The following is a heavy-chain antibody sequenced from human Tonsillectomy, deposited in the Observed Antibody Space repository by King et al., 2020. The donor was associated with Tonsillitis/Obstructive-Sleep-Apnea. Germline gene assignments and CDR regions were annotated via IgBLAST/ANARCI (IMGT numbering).Heavy chain of an antibody. J-gene: IGHJ6*03. Sequence: QLVQSGAEVKKPGESLNISCKGSGYSFTSYWIGWVRQMPGKGLDWMGIIYPGDSDTRYSPSFQGQFTIPTDKSISTAYLQWSSLKASDTAMYYCAVGRIPAAIRGRTYYYYMDVWGKGTTVTVSS. D-gene: IGHD2-2*02. V-gene: IGHV5-51*01. CDR1: GYSFTSYW. CDR3: AVGRIPAAIRGRTYYYYMDV. CDR2: IYPGDSDT.